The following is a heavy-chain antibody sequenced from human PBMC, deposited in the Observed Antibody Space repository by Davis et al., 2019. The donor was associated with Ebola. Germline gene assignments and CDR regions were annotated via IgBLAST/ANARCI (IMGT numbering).Heavy chain of an antibody. CDR1: GGSISSSSYY. Sequence: PSETLSLTCTVSGGSISSSSYYWGWIRQPPGKGLEWIGSIYYSGSTYYNPSLKSRVTISVDTSKNQFSLKLSSVTAADTAVYYCARVSSFWSGYYLNWYFDLWGRGTLVTVSS. D-gene: IGHD3-3*01. CDR3: ARVSSFWSGYYLNWYFDL. J-gene: IGHJ2*01. CDR2: IYYSGST. V-gene: IGHV4-39*07.